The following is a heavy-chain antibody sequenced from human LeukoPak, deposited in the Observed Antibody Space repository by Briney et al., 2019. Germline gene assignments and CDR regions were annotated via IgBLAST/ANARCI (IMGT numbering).Heavy chain of an antibody. CDR2: ISTGSSYI. V-gene: IGHV3-21*01. J-gene: IGHJ6*03. D-gene: IGHD5-18*01. CDR1: GFTFSTYS. Sequence: GGSLRLSCAASGFTFSTYSMNWVRQAPGKGLEWVSSISTGSSYIYYADSVKGRFTISRDNAKNSLYLQMNSLRAEDTAVYYSARAGRDTAMVTDYYYYMDVWGKGTTVTISS. CDR3: ARAGRDTAMVTDYYYYMDV.